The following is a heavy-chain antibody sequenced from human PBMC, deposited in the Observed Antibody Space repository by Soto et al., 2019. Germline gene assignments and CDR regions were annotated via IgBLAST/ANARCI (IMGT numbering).Heavy chain of an antibody. CDR2: IYYSWST. CDR3: ARQEGIKDYGDPRWFDP. Sequence: QRQLQESGPGLVNPSETLSLTCTVSGVSISSSSYYWVWIRQPPGKGMEWIGSIYYSWSTYYNPTLKSRVTRSVDTSKNHFSLKLSSVTAADTAVYSWARQEGIKDYGDPRWFDPWGQGTLVTVAS. D-gene: IGHD4-17*01. CDR1: GVSISSSSYY. J-gene: IGHJ5*02. V-gene: IGHV4-39*01.